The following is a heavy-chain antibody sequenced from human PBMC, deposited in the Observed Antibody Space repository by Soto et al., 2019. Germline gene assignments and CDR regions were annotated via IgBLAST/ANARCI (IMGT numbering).Heavy chain of an antibody. CDR3: TRSITGTTSSDY. V-gene: IGHV3-72*01. CDR1: GFTFSDYY. CDR2: SRDKGNSYST. Sequence: ESGGGLVKPGGSLRLSCAGPGFTFSDYYIDWVRQAPGKGLEWVGRSRDKGNSYSTDYAASVKGRFTISRDASKNSLFLQMNSLKTEDTALYYCTRSITGTTSSDYWGQGTLVTVSS. J-gene: IGHJ4*02. D-gene: IGHD1-7*01.